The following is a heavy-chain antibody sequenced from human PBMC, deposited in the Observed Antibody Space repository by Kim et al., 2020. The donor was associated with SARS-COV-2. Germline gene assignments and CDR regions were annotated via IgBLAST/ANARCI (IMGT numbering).Heavy chain of an antibody. CDR3: ARDPGGIAAAGTSDWYYGMDV. J-gene: IGHJ6*02. CDR1: GYTFTSYG. V-gene: IGHV1-18*04. CDR2: ISAYNGNT. Sequence: ASVKVSCKASGYTFTSYGISWVRQAPGQGLEWMGWISAYNGNTNYAQKLQGRVTMTTDTSTSTAYMELRSLRSDDTAVYYCARDPGGIAAAGTSDWYYGMDVWGQGTTVTVSS. D-gene: IGHD6-13*01.